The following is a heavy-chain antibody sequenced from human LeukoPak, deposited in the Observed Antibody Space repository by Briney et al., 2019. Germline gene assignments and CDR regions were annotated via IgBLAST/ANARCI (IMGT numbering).Heavy chain of an antibody. CDR1: GYTFTSYG. D-gene: IGHD3-9*01. J-gene: IGHJ3*02. CDR2: ISAYNGNT. Sequence: ASVKVSCKASGYTFTSYGISWVRQAPGQGLEWMGWISAYNGNTNYAQKLQGRVTMTTDTSTSTAYMELRSLRSDDTAVYYCARDYRDILTGSLPAFGIWGQGTMVSVSS. CDR3: ARDYRDILTGSLPAFGI. V-gene: IGHV1-18*01.